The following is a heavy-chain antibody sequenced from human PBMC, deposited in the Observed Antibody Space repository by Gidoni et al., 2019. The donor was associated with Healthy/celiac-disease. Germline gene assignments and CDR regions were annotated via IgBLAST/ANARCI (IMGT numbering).Heavy chain of an antibody. J-gene: IGHJ4*02. D-gene: IGHD6-19*01. CDR3: ARASGYSSGWGGDY. V-gene: IGHV3-33*01. CDR1: GFTFSSYG. Sequence: QVQLVESGGGVVQPGRSLRLSCAASGFTFSSYGRHWVGHAPGTGLEWVAVIWYEGSKKYYADSVKGRFTISSDNSKNTLYLQINSLRAEDTAVYYCARASGYSSGWGGDYWGQGTLVTVSS. CDR2: IWYEGSKK.